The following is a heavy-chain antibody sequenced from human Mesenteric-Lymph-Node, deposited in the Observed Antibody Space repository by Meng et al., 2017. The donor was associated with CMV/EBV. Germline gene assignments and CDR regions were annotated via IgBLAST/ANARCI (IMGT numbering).Heavy chain of an antibody. CDR1: GFTFRDYP. CDR3: ATAPRGRSDYFGD. J-gene: IGHJ4*02. CDR2: ISHDGTTK. Sequence: GESLKISCAASGFTFRDYPMDWVRKAPGKGLEWVAMISHDGTTKSYAVFVKGRFSVSRDNSKNTMVLQMNSLGSEDTAVFYCATAPRGRSDYFGDWGQGTLVTVSS. D-gene: IGHD3-3*01. V-gene: IGHV3-30*04.